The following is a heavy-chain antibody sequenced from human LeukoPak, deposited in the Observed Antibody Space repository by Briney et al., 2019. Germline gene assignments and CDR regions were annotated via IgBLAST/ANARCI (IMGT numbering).Heavy chain of an antibody. D-gene: IGHD3-22*01. Sequence: PSETLSLTCTVSGGSISSYYWSWIRQPAGKGLEWIGRIYTSGSTNYNPSLKSRVTMSVDTSKNQFSLKLSSVTAADTAVYYCARQAGYYDSSGYLYYFDYWGQGTLVTVSS. V-gene: IGHV4-4*07. CDR2: IYTSGST. CDR3: ARQAGYYDSSGYLYYFDY. J-gene: IGHJ4*02. CDR1: GGSISSYY.